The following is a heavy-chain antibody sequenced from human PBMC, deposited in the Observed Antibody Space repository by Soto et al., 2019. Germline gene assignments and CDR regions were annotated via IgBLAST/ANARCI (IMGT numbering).Heavy chain of an antibody. CDR1: GFTFSGYS. Sequence: PGGAPRLSRTAPGFTFSGYSMPWVRQEPGKGLEWVAVISYDGSNKYYADSVKGRFTISRDNSKNTLYLQMNSLRAEDTAVYYCARDGGLGVGDTGFFDYWGQGTLVTVSS. D-gene: IGHD3-3*01. V-gene: IGHV3-30-3*01. J-gene: IGHJ4*02. CDR2: ISYDGSNK. CDR3: ARDGGLGVGDTGFFDY.